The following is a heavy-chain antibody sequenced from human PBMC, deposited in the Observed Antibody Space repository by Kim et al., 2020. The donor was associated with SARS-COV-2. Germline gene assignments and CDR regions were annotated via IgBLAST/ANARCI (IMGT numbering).Heavy chain of an antibody. V-gene: IGHV3-30*18. D-gene: IGHD6-19*01. J-gene: IGHJ4*02. Sequence: GGSLRLSCAASGFTFRSYGMHWVRQAPGKGLEWVAVISYDEHNKYYADSVKGRFTISRDNSKNTLNLQMNSLRAEDTAVYYCAKDVAGTMGNFDFWGQGTLVTVSS. CDR3: AKDVAGTMGNFDF. CDR2: ISYDEHNK. CDR1: GFTFRSYG.